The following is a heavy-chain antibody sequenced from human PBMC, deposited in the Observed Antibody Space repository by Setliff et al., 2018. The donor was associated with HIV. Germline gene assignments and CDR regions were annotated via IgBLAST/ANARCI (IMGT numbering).Heavy chain of an antibody. Sequence: SETLSLTCTVSGGSISTYYWSWIRQPPGKGLEWIGYINTRGSTNYNPSLKSRVTISIDTSKSQFSLKLTSVAAADTAVYYCARDSGGYNYGFAVGSFDYWGQGALVTVSS. V-gene: IGHV4-59*01. CDR2: INTRGST. CDR1: GGSISTYY. J-gene: IGHJ4*02. CDR3: ARDSGGYNYGFAVGSFDY. D-gene: IGHD5-18*01.